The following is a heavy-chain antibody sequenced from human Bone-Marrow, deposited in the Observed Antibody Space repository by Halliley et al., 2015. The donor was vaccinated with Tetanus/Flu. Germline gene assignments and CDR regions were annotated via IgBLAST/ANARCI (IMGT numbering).Heavy chain of an antibody. D-gene: IGHD4-17*01. J-gene: IGHJ4*02. Sequence: TLSLTCAVYGGSFSGFLWSWIRQSPGKGLEWIGDIYYSGRANYNPSLKSRVTISVDTSKTQFSLKLTSVTAADTAVYYCARGHRGTVNPQSFDYWGQGTLVTVSS. CDR1: GGSFSGFL. CDR2: IYYSGRA. V-gene: IGHV4-59*01. CDR3: ARGHRGTVNPQSFDY.